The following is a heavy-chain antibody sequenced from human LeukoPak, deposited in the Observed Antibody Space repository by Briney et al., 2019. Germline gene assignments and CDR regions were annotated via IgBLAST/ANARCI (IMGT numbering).Heavy chain of an antibody. CDR1: GGSISSSSYY. D-gene: IGHD2-2*02. Sequence: SETLSLTCTVSGGSISSSSYYWGWIRQPPGKGLEWIGSIYYSGSTYYNPSLKSRVTISVDTSKNQFSLKLSSVTAADTAVYYCARRAGRYCSSTSCYNISFDYWGQGTLVTVSS. CDR2: IYYSGST. CDR3: ARRAGRYCSSTSCYNISFDY. J-gene: IGHJ4*02. V-gene: IGHV4-39*07.